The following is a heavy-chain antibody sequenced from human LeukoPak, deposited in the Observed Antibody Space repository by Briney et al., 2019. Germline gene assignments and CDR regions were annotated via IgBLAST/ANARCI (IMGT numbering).Heavy chain of an antibody. Sequence: ASVKVSCKASGYTFTSYDINWVRQATGRGLEWMGWMNPNSGNTGYAQKFQGRVTMTRNTSISTAYMELSSLRSEDTAVYYCARDPIAARHFDYWGQGTLVTVSS. V-gene: IGHV1-8*01. J-gene: IGHJ4*02. D-gene: IGHD6-6*01. CDR3: ARDPIAARHFDY. CDR2: MNPNSGNT. CDR1: GYTFTSYD.